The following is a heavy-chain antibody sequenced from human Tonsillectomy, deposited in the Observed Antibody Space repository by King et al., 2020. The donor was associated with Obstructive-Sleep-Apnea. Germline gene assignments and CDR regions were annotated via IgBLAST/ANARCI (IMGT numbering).Heavy chain of an antibody. CDR1: GYTFTDYF. Sequence: VQLVESGAEVKKPGASVKVSCKSSGYTFTDYFMHWVRQAPGQGLEWMGWINPNSDGTNYALKFQGRVTMTRDTSISTAYMELCRLRSDDTAVYYCARGIGGRGHYDILTGDASTIDYWGQGTLVTVSS. V-gene: IGHV1-2*02. CDR2: INPNSDGT. CDR3: ARGIGGRGHYDILTGDASTIDY. J-gene: IGHJ4*02. D-gene: IGHD3-9*01.